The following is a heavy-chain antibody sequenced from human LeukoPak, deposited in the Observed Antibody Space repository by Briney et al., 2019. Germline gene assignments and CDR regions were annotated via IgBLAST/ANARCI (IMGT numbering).Heavy chain of an antibody. Sequence: PGGSLRLSCAASGFTFSSYSMNWVRRAPGKGLEGVSFISSSGSYNYADSLKGRFTISRDNARSSLFLQMNSLRVEDTAVYYCATGGVGATSPLFIDYWGQGILVTVSS. CDR1: GFTFSSYS. D-gene: IGHD1-26*01. V-gene: IGHV3-21*01. J-gene: IGHJ4*02. CDR3: ATGGVGATSPLFIDY. CDR2: ISSSGSY.